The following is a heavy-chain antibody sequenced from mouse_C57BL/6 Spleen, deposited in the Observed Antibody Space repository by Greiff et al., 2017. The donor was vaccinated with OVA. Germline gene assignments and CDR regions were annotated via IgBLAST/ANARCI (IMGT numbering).Heavy chain of an antibody. V-gene: IGHV1-26*01. Sequence: EVQLQQSGPELVKPGASVKISCKASGYTFTDYYMNWVKQSHGKSLEWIGDINPNNGGTSYNQKFKGKATLTVDKSSSTAYMELRSLTSEDSAVYYCARSDDYDVDWFAYWGQGTLVTVSA. CDR1: GYTFTDYY. D-gene: IGHD2-4*01. CDR3: ARSDDYDVDWFAY. CDR2: INPNNGGT. J-gene: IGHJ3*01.